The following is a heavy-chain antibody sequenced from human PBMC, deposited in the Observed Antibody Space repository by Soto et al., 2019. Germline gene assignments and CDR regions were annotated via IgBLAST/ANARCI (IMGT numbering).Heavy chain of an antibody. J-gene: IGHJ5*02. CDR1: GGSISSGGYS. Sequence: SETLSLTCAVSGGSISSGGYSWSWIRQPPGKGLEWIGYIYHSGSTYYNPSLKSRVTISVDRSKNQFSLKLSSVTAADTAVYYCARAMMVAATHRFDPWGQGTLDTVSS. D-gene: IGHD2-15*01. CDR2: IYHSGST. V-gene: IGHV4-30-2*01. CDR3: ARAMMVAATHRFDP.